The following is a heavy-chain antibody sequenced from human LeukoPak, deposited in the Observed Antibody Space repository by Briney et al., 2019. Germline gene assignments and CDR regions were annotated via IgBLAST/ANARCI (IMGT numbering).Heavy chain of an antibody. Sequence: PGGSLRLSCAASGFTFSSYAMHWVRQAPGKGLEWVAVISYDGSNKYYADSVKGRFTISRDNSEKTLYLQMNSLRTEDTAVYYCARDSITGDNAFDIWGQGTMVTVSS. CDR3: ARDSITGDNAFDI. CDR2: ISYDGSNK. D-gene: IGHD7-27*01. V-gene: IGHV3-30-3*01. CDR1: GFTFSSYA. J-gene: IGHJ3*02.